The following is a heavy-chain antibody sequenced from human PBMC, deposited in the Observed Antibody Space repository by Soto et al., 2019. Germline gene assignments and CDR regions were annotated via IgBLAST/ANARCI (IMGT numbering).Heavy chain of an antibody. CDR3: ARDRGYYDSSGYFDY. CDR1: GFIFSDYY. J-gene: IGHJ4*02. D-gene: IGHD3-22*01. Sequence: PGGSLRLSCAASGFIFSDYYMSWIRQAPGKGLEWISYISSSDNIIYYADSVKGRFTISRDNAKNSLYLQMNSLRAEDTAVYYCARDRGYYDSSGYFDYWGQGTTVTVSS. V-gene: IGHV3-11*01. CDR2: ISSSDNII.